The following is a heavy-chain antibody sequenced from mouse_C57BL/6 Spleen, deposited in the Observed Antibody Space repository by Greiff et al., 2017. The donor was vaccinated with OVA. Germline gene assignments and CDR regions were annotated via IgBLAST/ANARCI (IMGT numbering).Heavy chain of an antibody. CDR2: IDPEDGDT. CDR1: GFNIKDYY. J-gene: IGHJ3*01. D-gene: IGHD1-1*01. CDR3: TTNYGSSWFAY. Sequence: EVQLQQSGAELVRPGASVKLSCTASGFNIKDYYMHWVKQRPEQGLEWIGRIDPEDGDTEYAPKFQGKATLTAYTSSNTAYLQLSSLTSEDTAVYYCTTNYGSSWFAYWGQGTLVTVSA. V-gene: IGHV14-1*01.